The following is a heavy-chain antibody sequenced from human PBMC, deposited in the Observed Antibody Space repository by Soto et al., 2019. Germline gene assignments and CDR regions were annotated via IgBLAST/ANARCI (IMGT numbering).Heavy chain of an antibody. J-gene: IGHJ4*02. Sequence: PGGSLRLSCAASGFTFSSYGMHWVRQAPGKGLEWVAVISFDGSNKYYAGSVKGRFTISRDNSKNTLYLQMNSLRAEDTAVYYCAKGSAAAGLNYFDYWGQGTLVTVS. CDR2: ISFDGSNK. D-gene: IGHD6-13*01. V-gene: IGHV3-30*18. CDR1: GFTFSSYG. CDR3: AKGSAAAGLNYFDY.